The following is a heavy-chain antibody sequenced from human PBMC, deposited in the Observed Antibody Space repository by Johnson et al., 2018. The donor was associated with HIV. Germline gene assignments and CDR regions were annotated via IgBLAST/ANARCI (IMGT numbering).Heavy chain of an antibody. CDR2: ISYDGSNK. Sequence: VQLVESGGGVVQPGRSLRLSCAASGFTFSSYPMHWVRQAPGKGLEWVAVISYDGSNKYYAASVKGRFTISRDNAKNSLYLQMNSLRAEDTAVYYCAREGFVVLPAAMRLFAFDIGGQGTMVTVSS. J-gene: IGHJ3*02. CDR1: GFTFSSYP. CDR3: AREGFVVLPAAMRLFAFDI. V-gene: IGHV3-30*04. D-gene: IGHD2-2*01.